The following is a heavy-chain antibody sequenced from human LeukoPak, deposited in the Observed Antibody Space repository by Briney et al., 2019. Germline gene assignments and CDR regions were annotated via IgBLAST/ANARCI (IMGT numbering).Heavy chain of an antibody. CDR2: INQDGSDK. J-gene: IGHJ4*02. V-gene: IGHV3-7*01. CDR3: VGGDY. CDR1: GLTFSIHW. Sequence: GGSLRLSCAASGLTFSIHWMNWVRQAPGKGLECVANINQDGSDKYYVDSVKGRFTVSRDNTKNSLYLQMNSLRAEDTAVYYCVGGDYWGQGTLVTVSS.